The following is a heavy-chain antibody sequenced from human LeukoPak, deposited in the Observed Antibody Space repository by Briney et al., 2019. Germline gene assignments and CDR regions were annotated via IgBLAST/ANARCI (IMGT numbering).Heavy chain of an antibody. CDR3: ARGYCSGGSCYSYYYYNYMDV. CDR2: IQYSGST. J-gene: IGHJ6*03. D-gene: IGHD2-15*01. Sequence: SETLSLTCTVSGGSISSYYWSWIRQPPGKGREWIGSIQYSGSTNYNPSLKSRVTISVDPSKNQFSLKLSSVPAADTAVYYCARGYCSGGSCYSYYYYNYMDVWGKGTTVTVSS. CDR1: GGSISSYY. V-gene: IGHV4-59*12.